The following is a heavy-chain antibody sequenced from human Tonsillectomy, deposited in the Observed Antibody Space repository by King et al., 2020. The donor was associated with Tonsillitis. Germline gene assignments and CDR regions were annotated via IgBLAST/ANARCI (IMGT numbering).Heavy chain of an antibody. CDR2: ISSSRITI. V-gene: IGHV3-48*01. CDR3: ARAPVYVEPYYYYGMDV. D-gene: IGHD1-14*01. J-gene: IGHJ6*02. CDR1: GFTFSSYS. Sequence: VQLVESGGGLVQPGGSLRLSCAASGFTFSSYSMNWVRQAPGKGLEWVSYISSSRITIYYADSVKGRFTISRDNAKSSLYLQMNSLRAEDTAVYYCARAPVYVEPYYYYGMDVWGQGTTVTVSS.